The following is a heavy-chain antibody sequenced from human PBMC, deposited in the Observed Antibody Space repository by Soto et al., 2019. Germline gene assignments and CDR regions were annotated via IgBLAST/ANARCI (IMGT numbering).Heavy chain of an antibody. Sequence: QVQLVESGGGVVQPGRSLRLSCAASGFTFSSYAMHWVRQAPGKGLEWVAVISYDGSNKYYADSVKGRFTISRDNSKNTLYLQMNSLRAEDTAVYYCARGNTYYYDSSGYYPEYFQHWGQGTLVTVSS. CDR2: ISYDGSNK. J-gene: IGHJ1*01. V-gene: IGHV3-30-3*01. D-gene: IGHD3-22*01. CDR1: GFTFSSYA. CDR3: ARGNTYYYDSSGYYPEYFQH.